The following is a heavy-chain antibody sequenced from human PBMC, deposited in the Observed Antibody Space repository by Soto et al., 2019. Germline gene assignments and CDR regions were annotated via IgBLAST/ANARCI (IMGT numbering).Heavy chain of an antibody. CDR2: IYYSGST. CDR1: GGSITSSSYY. V-gene: IGHV4-39*01. Sequence: TMSLTCTVSGGSITSSSYYWGWIRQPPGKGLEWIGSIYYSGSTYYNPSLKSRVTISVDTSKNQFSLKLSSVTAADTAVYYCATQEVGGSYVYTFDPWGQGTLVTVS. CDR3: ATQEVGGSYVYTFDP. D-gene: IGHD1-26*01. J-gene: IGHJ5*02.